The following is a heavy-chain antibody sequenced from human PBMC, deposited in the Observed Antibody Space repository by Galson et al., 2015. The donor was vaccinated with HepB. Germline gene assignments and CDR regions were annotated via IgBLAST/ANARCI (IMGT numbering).Heavy chain of an antibody. D-gene: IGHD4-17*01. Sequence: SLRLSCAASGFTFSNAWMSWVRQAPGKGLEWVGRIKSKTDGGTTDYAAPVKGRFTISRDDSKNTLYLQMNSLKTEDTAVYYCTTAVPWDYGDYDFDYWGQGTLVTVSS. CDR1: GFTFSNAW. J-gene: IGHJ4*02. V-gene: IGHV3-15*01. CDR3: TTAVPWDYGDYDFDY. CDR2: IKSKTDGGTT.